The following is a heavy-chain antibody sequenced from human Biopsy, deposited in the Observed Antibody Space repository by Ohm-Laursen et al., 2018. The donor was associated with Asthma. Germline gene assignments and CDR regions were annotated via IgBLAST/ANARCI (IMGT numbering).Heavy chain of an antibody. V-gene: IGHV1-18*01. CDR1: GYTFNSAG. D-gene: IGHD3-10*01. CDR3: ARAVDYSHYYGIDV. J-gene: IGHJ6*02. Sequence: GASVKVSCKTSGYTFNSAGITWVRQAPGQGLEWTGWISVYNGKTKVAQKLQDRVTMITDTSTSTAYMELRSLRSDDTAVYFCARAVDYSHYYGIDVWGQGTTVTVS. CDR2: ISVYNGKT.